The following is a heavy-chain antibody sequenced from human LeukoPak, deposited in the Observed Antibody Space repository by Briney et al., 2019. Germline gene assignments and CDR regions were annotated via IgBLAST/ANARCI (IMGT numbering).Heavy chain of an antibody. CDR2: IYPGDSDT. CDR3: ARLGAGNFDY. D-gene: IGHD1-26*01. Sequence: GGSLQISCKGSGYNFTSYWIGGGRPLPGKGLEWMGIIYPGDSDTRYSPSFQGQVTISADKSISTAYLQWSSLKASDTAMYYCARLGAGNFDYWGQGTLVTVSS. CDR1: GYNFTSYW. J-gene: IGHJ4*02. V-gene: IGHV5-51*01.